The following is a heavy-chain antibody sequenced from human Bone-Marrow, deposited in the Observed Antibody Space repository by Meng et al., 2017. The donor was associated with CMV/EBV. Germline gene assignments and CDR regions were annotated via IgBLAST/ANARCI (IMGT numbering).Heavy chain of an antibody. D-gene: IGHD1-26*01. CDR2: INHSGST. V-gene: IGHV4-39*07. J-gene: IGHJ6*02. Sequence: SETLSLTCTVSGGSISSGDYYWSWIRQPPGKGLEWIGEINHSGSTNYNPSLKSRVTISVDTSKNQFSLKLSSVTAADTAVYYCAREGGSLDVWGQGTTVTVSS. CDR3: AREGGSLDV. CDR1: GGSISSGDYY.